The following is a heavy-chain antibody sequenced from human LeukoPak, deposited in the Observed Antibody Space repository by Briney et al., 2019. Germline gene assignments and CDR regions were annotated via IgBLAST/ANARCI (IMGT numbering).Heavy chain of an antibody. Sequence: TSETLSLTCAVYGGSFSGYYWSWIRQPPGKGLEWIGEINHSGSTNYNPSLKSRVTISVDTSKNQFSLKLSSVTAADTAVYYCPNLLAVAGHWGQGTLVTVSS. J-gene: IGHJ4*02. CDR1: GGSFSGYY. D-gene: IGHD6-19*01. CDR2: INHSGST. CDR3: PNLLAVAGH. V-gene: IGHV4-34*01.